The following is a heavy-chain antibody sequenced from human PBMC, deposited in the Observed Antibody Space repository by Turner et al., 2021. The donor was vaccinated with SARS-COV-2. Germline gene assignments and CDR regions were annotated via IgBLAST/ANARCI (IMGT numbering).Heavy chain of an antibody. D-gene: IGHD3-10*01. CDR1: GGSISSGAYY. Sequence: QVQLQESVPGLVKPSQTLSLTCTVSGGSISSGAYYWSWIRQHPGKGLAWIGYIYYSGSTYYNPSIKSRVTISVDTYKNQFSLKLSSVTAADTAVYYCARGRGYYGSGSYYNPYYYGMDVWGQGTTVTVSS. J-gene: IGHJ6*02. CDR3: ARGRGYYGSGSYYNPYYYGMDV. CDR2: IYYSGST. V-gene: IGHV4-31*03.